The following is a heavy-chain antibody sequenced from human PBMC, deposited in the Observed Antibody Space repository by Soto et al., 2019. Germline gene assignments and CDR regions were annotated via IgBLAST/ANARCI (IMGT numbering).Heavy chain of an antibody. Sequence: SETLSLTCTVSGGSISSYYWSWIRQPPGKGLEWIGYIYYSGSTNYNPSLKSRVTISVDTSKNQFSLKLSSVTAADTAVYYCARDMTTGVDIWGQGTMVTVSS. J-gene: IGHJ3*02. CDR1: GGSISSYY. CDR3: ARDMTTGVDI. CDR2: IYYSGST. D-gene: IGHD4-4*01. V-gene: IGHV4-59*01.